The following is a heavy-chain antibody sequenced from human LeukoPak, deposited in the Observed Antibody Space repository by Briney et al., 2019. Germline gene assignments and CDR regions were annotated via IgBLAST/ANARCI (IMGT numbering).Heavy chain of an antibody. D-gene: IGHD1-26*01. CDR3: ASLYRGSYYALDH. J-gene: IGHJ4*02. CDR1: GASFNKYY. Sequence: SETLSLTCVVYGASFNKYYWTWIRESPGAGLEWIGEINHSGASYYNPSLKSRVTISVDTSKNQFSLKLSSVTAADTAVYYCASLYRGSYYALDHWGQGTLVTVSS. CDR2: INHSGAS. V-gene: IGHV4-34*01.